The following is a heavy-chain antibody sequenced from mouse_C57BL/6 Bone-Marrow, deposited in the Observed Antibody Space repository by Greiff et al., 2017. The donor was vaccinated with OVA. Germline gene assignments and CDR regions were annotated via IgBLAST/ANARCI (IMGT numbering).Heavy chain of an antibody. CDR3: ARPDYDGYDGDAMDY. CDR2: INTGSGST. CDR1: GYTFTSYW. V-gene: IGHV1-55*01. D-gene: IGHD2-3*01. J-gene: IGHJ4*01. Sequence: VQLQQPGAELVKPGASVKMSCKASGYTFTSYWITWVKQRPGQGLVWIGDINTGSGSTNYNEKFKSKATLTVDPSSSTAYMQLSSLTSEDSAVYYGARPDYDGYDGDAMDYWGKGTSVTVSS.